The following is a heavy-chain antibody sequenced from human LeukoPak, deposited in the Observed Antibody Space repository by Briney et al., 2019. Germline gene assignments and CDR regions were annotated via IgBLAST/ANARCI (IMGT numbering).Heavy chain of an antibody. D-gene: IGHD6-13*01. J-gene: IGHJ4*02. CDR1: GDSLSRYY. CDR2: FYHSGST. Sequence: SETLSLTCTVSGDSLSRYYWRWIRQPPGKGREWIGYFYHSGSTNYNPSLKSRVTISADTSKDQFYLKLASVTAADTAVYYCATGYSSTWYYFDYWGQGTLVTVSS. CDR3: ATGYSSTWYYFDY. V-gene: IGHV4-59*12.